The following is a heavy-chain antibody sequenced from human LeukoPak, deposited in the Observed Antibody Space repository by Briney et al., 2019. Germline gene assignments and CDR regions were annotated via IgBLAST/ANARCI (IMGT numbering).Heavy chain of an antibody. V-gene: IGHV4-39*02. CDR2: IYYSGST. CDR3: ARDPYYYDSSGYYRVFDY. J-gene: IGHJ4*02. D-gene: IGHD3-22*01. Sequence: SETLSLTCTVSGGSISSSSYYWGWIRQPPGKGLEWIGSIYYSGSTYYNPSLKSRVTISVDTSKNQFSLKLSSVTAADTAVYYCARDPYYYDSSGYYRVFDYWGQGTLVTVSS. CDR1: GGSISSSSYY.